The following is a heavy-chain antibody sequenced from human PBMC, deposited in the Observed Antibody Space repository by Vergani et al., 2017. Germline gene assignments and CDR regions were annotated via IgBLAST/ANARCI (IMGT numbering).Heavy chain of an antibody. CDR1: GGTFSSYA. CDR2: IIPIFGTA. J-gene: IGHJ6*03. V-gene: IGHV1-69*01. CDR3: ARAGGGSTYYYYYYMDV. Sequence: QVQLVQSGAEVKKPGSSVKVSCKASGGTFSSYAISWVRQAPGQGLEWMGGIIPIFGTANYAQKFQGRVTITADESTSTADMELRSLRSEETAVYYGARAGGGSTYYYYYYMDVWGKGTTVTVSS. D-gene: IGHD3-16*01.